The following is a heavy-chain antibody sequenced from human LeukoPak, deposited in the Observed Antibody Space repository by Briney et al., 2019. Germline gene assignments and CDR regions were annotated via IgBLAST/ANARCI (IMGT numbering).Heavy chain of an antibody. V-gene: IGHV3-30-3*02. D-gene: IGHD2-2*01. Sequence: PGRSLRLSCAASGFTFSSYAMHWVRQAPGKGLEWVAVISYDGSNKYYADSVKGRFTISRDNSKNTLYLQMNSLRAEDTAVYYCAKSYCSSTSCFGDYYYYMDVWGKGTTVTVSS. CDR2: ISYDGSNK. J-gene: IGHJ6*03. CDR1: GFTFSSYA. CDR3: AKSYCSSTSCFGDYYYYMDV.